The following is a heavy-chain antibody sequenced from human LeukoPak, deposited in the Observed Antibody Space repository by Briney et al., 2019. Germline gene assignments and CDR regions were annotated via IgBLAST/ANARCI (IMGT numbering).Heavy chain of an antibody. J-gene: IGHJ4*02. D-gene: IGHD3-22*01. CDR2: ISGSGGST. Sequence: GGSLRLSCAASGFTFSSYGMSWVRQAPGKGLEWVSAISGSGGSTYYADSVKGRFTISRDNAKNSLYLQMNSLRAEDTAVYYCARDPMIVAEYYFDYWGQGTLVTVSS. V-gene: IGHV3-23*01. CDR3: ARDPMIVAEYYFDY. CDR1: GFTFSSYG.